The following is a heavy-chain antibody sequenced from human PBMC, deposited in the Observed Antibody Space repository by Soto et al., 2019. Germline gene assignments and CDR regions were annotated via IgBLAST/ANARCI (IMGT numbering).Heavy chain of an antibody. J-gene: IGHJ5*02. Sequence: QVQLVQSGAEVKKPGASVKVSCKASGYTFTGYYMHWVRQAPGQGLEWMGGINPNSGGTNYAQKVHGWATLTRYSSISTAYMELRRMRSEDTAVYYCARGLVDCSGGSCYYGFFGWFDPWGQGTLVTVSS. CDR1: GYTFTGYY. D-gene: IGHD2-15*01. CDR3: ARGLVDCSGGSCYYGFFGWFDP. V-gene: IGHV1-2*04. CDR2: INPNSGGT.